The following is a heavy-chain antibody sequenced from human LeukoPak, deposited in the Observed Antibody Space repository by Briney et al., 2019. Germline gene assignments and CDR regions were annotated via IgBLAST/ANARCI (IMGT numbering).Heavy chain of an antibody. V-gene: IGHV5-51*01. J-gene: IGHJ4*02. D-gene: IGHD2-21*02. CDR3: VRGGGDSGDFDY. Sequence: GASLQISGKCAGFIFTDYWIGWGRLLPGKGLEWMAIVYPIDSATRYTPSFDGQVTTSADRSISSAYLQLRSLQASDTAMYYCVRGGGDSGDFDYWGQGTLVTVSS. CDR2: VYPIDSAT. CDR1: GFIFTDYW.